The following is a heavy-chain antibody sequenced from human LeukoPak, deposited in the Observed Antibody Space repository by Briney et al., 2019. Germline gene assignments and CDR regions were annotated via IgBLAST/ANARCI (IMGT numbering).Heavy chain of an antibody. V-gene: IGHV3-21*01. CDR3: ARGKTSQNIVTRKTYNWFDP. Sequence: PGGSLRLSCSASGFTFTTYGMNWLPQAPGKGLEWVSSISSSSSYIYYADSGKGRFTSSRDNAKNSLYLQMKSLRAEDTAVYYCARGKTSQNIVTRKTYNWFDPWGQGTLVTASS. J-gene: IGHJ5*02. D-gene: IGHD2/OR15-2a*01. CDR2: ISSSSSYI. CDR1: GFTFTTYG.